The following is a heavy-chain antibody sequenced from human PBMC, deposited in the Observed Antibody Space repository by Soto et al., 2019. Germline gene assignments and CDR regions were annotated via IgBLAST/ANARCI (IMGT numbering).Heavy chain of an antibody. J-gene: IGHJ3*02. Sequence: ASVKVSCKASGYTFTSYGISWVRQAPGQGLEWMGWISAYNGNTNYAQKLQGRVTMTTDTSTSTAYIELRSLRFDDTAVYYCARDAWVLLAAAGTWDAFDIWGQGTMVTVSS. V-gene: IGHV1-18*01. CDR1: GYTFTSYG. CDR3: ARDAWVLLAAAGTWDAFDI. CDR2: ISAYNGNT. D-gene: IGHD6-13*01.